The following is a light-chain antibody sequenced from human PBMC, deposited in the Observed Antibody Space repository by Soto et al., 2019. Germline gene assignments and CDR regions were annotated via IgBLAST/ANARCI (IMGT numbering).Light chain of an antibody. J-gene: IGKJ1*01. Sequence: DIQMTQSPSSLSASLGDRVTITCRARQTITTYLNWYQQQPVEAHKLLIFGEASLQSGVPSMFTGSGSGTDCTLTLSNLQPEDLATSHCQQSHSTPRKFGQVTKVEIK. CDR1: QTITTY. CDR2: GEA. V-gene: IGKV1-39*01. CDR3: QQSHSTPRK.